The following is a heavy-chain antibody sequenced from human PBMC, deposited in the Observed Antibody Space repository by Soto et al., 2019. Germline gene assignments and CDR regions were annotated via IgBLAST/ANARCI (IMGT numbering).Heavy chain of an antibody. J-gene: IGHJ6*03. Sequence: QVQLQESGPGLVKPSETLSLTCTVSGGSISSYYWSWIRQPPGKGLEWIGYIYDSVSTNYDPSLKSRVTISIDTSKNQFSLNLSSVTAADTAVYYCVRRGGGYYYYYMDVWGKGTTVTVSS. V-gene: IGHV4-59*08. CDR1: GGSISSYY. CDR3: VRRGGGYYYYYMDV. D-gene: IGHD2-15*01. CDR2: IYDSVST.